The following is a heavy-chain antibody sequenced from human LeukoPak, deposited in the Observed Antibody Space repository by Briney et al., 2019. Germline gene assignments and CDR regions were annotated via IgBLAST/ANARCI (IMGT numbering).Heavy chain of an antibody. Sequence: GGSLRLSCAASGFTFSNYWMSWVRQAPGKGLEWVANIKQDGSEKYYVDSVKGRFTISRDNRKNSLYLQMNSLRAEDTAVYYCARLYYDFWSGYLGYWGQGTLVTVSS. CDR1: GFTFSNYW. J-gene: IGHJ4*02. CDR2: IKQDGSEK. CDR3: ARLYYDFWSGYLGY. V-gene: IGHV3-7*01. D-gene: IGHD3-3*01.